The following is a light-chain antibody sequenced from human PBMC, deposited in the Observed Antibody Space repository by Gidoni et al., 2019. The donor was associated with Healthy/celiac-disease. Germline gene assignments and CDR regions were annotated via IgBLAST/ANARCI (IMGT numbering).Light chain of an antibody. V-gene: IGKV3-20*01. J-gene: IGKJ3*01. Sequence: IVLTQSRGTLSLSPGERATLSCRASQSVSSSYLAWYQQKPGQAPRLLIYGASSRATGIPDRFSGSGSGTDFTLTISRLEPEDFAVYYCQQYGSSPFTFGPGTKVDIK. CDR1: QSVSSSY. CDR2: GAS. CDR3: QQYGSSPFT.